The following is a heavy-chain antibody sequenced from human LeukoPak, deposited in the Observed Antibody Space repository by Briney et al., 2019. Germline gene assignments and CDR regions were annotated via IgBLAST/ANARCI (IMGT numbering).Heavy chain of an antibody. D-gene: IGHD3-10*01. CDR2: INPNSGGT. V-gene: IGHV1-2*02. Sequence: ASVKVSFKASGYTFTGYYMHWVRQTPGQGLEWMGWINPNSGGTNYSQKVQGKVTITMDTSISTAYMELNRLRSDDPAVYYCARSNGSGSYIHWYFDLWGRGTLVTVSS. CDR1: GYTFTGYY. CDR3: ARSNGSGSYIHWYFDL. J-gene: IGHJ2*01.